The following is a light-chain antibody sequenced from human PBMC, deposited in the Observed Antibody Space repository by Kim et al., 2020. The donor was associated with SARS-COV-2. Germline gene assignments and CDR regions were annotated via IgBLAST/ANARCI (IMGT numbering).Light chain of an antibody. J-gene: IGKJ3*01. CDR1: QTIRTY. Sequence: DIQMTQSPSSLSASVGGRVTITCRASQTIRTYLNWYQQKPGKAPKLLIFAASSLQSGVPSRFSGSGSGTDFTLTISSLQPEDFATYYCQRVYSAPFTFGPGTKMDIK. V-gene: IGKV1-39*01. CDR2: AAS. CDR3: QRVYSAPFT.